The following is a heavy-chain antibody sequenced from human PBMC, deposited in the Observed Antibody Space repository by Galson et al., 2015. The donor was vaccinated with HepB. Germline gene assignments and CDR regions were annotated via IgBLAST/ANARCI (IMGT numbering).Heavy chain of an antibody. CDR1: GFTFSSYG. Sequence: SLRLSCAASGFTFSSYGMHWVRQAPGKGLEWVAVIWYDGSNKYYADSVKGRFTISRDNSKNTLYLQMNSLRAEDTAVYYCAKDRSSSSDGPDKYYYVDVWGKGTTVTVSS. V-gene: IGHV3-33*06. CDR3: AKDRSSSSDGPDKYYYVDV. J-gene: IGHJ6*03. D-gene: IGHD6-6*01. CDR2: IWYDGSNK.